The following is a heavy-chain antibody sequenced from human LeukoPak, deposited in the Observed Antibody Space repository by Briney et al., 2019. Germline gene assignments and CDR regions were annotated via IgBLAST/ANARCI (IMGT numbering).Heavy chain of an antibody. CDR1: GYTLTELS. V-gene: IGHV1-2*04. CDR3: ARAKVVVAATPTPPLDY. Sequence: ASVKVSCKVSGYTLTELSMHWVRQAPGQGLEWMGWINPNSGGTNHAQKFQGWVTMTRDTSISTAYMELSRLRSDDTAVYYCARAKVVVAATPTPPLDYWGQGTLVTVSS. CDR2: INPNSGGT. J-gene: IGHJ4*02. D-gene: IGHD2-15*01.